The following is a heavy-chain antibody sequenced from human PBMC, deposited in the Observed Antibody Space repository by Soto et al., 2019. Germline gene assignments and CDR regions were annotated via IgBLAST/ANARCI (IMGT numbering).Heavy chain of an antibody. CDR3: AKKGSSSPFDY. V-gene: IGHV3-30*18. CDR2: ISYDGSNK. Sequence: PGGSLRLSCAASGFTFSSYGMHWVRQAPGKGLEWVAVISYDGSNKYYADSVKGRFTISTDNSKNTLYLQMNSLRAEDTAVYYCAKKGSSSPFDYWGQGTLVTVSS. D-gene: IGHD6-6*01. J-gene: IGHJ4*02. CDR1: GFTFSSYG.